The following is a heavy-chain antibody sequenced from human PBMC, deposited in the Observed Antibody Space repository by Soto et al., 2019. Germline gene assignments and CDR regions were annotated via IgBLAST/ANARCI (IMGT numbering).Heavy chain of an antibody. CDR2: ISSSSSTI. Sequence: GGSLRLSCAASGFTFSSYSMNWVRQFPGKGLEWVSYISSSSSTIYYADSVKGRFTISRDNAKNSLYLQMNSLRHEDTAVYYCAREGRTGPTFDCWGQGTPVTVSS. J-gene: IGHJ4*02. CDR1: GFTFSSYS. D-gene: IGHD1-1*01. V-gene: IGHV3-48*02. CDR3: AREGRTGPTFDC.